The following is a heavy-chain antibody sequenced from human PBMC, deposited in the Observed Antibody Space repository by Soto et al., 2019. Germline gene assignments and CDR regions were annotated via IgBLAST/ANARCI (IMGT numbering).Heavy chain of an antibody. CDR3: PKSDDAFDI. CDR2: ISYDGSNK. J-gene: IGHJ3*02. CDR1: GFTFSSYG. V-gene: IGHV3-30*18. Sequence: QVQLVESGGGVVQPGRSLRLSCAASGFTFSSYGMHWVRQAPGKGLEWVAVISYDGSNKYYADSVKGRFTISRDNSKNTLYLQMNSLRAEDTAVYYCPKSDDAFDIWGQGTMVTVSS.